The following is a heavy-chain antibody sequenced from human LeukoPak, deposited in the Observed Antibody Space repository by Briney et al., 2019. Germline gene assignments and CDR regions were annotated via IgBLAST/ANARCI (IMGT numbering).Heavy chain of an antibody. Sequence: ASVKVSCKASGGTFSSYAISWVRQAPGQGLEWMGWINPNSGGTNYAQKFQGRVTMTRDTSISTAYMELSRLRSDDTAVYYCASSSAGRELLFDYWGQGTLVTVSS. CDR3: ASSSAGRELLFDY. CDR2: INPNSGGT. V-gene: IGHV1-2*02. CDR1: GGTFSSYA. D-gene: IGHD1-26*01. J-gene: IGHJ4*02.